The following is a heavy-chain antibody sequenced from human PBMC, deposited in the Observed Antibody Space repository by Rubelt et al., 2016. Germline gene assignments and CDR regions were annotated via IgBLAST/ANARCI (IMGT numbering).Heavy chain of an antibody. CDR2: IHHSGST. CDR1: GDSINSASW. Sequence: QVQLQESSPGLVKPSGTLSLTCAVSGDSINSASWWSWVRQSPGKGLEWIGAIHHSGSTNYNPSLKSRVTISVDKSRNQFSLRLSSVTAADTAIYYCSRGGSFSWGSWGQGTLVTVSS. D-gene: IGHD7-27*01. CDR3: SRGGSFSWGS. J-gene: IGHJ5*02. V-gene: IGHV4-4*02.